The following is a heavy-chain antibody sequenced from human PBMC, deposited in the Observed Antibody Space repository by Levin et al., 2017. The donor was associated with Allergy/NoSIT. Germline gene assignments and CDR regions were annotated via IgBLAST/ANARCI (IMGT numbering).Heavy chain of an antibody. J-gene: IGHJ3*02. CDR2: IYYSGST. CDR1: GGSISSGGYY. D-gene: IGHD6-25*01. Sequence: PSETLSLTCTVSGGSISSGGYYWSWIRQHPGKGLEWIGYIYYSGSTYYNPSLKSRVTISVDTSKNQFSLKLSSVTAADTAVYYCARDLAAANDAFDNWGQGTMVTVSS. V-gene: IGHV4-31*03. CDR3: ARDLAAANDAFDN.